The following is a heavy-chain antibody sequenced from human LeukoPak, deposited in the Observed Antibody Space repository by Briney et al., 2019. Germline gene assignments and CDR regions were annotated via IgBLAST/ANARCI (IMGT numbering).Heavy chain of an antibody. Sequence: GGSLRLSCAASGFTFSNYGMHWARQAPGKGLEWVGVIWYDGSNVKYPDSVKGRFTISRDNSKNMMYLQMNSLRAEDTAVYYCARTDPSYGDWVVPFDYWGQGTLVTVSS. J-gene: IGHJ4*02. CDR2: IWYDGSNV. CDR1: GFTFSNYG. V-gene: IGHV3-33*01. CDR3: ARTDPSYGDWVVPFDY. D-gene: IGHD4-17*01.